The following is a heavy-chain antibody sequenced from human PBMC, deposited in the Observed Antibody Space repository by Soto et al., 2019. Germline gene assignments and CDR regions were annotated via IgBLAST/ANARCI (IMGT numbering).Heavy chain of an antibody. D-gene: IGHD5-12*01. CDR1: DGSVSSGSYY. Sequence: QAQLQESGPGLVKPSETLSLTCTVSDGSVSSGSYYWTWIRQPPGKGLEWIGNIYSSGSNLYNPSLKSRVIISVEQSMNQFSLKLSSVTAADTAVYYCARDSLALFDSWGQGTLVTVSS. V-gene: IGHV4-61*01. CDR2: IYSSGSN. CDR3: ARDSLALFDS. J-gene: IGHJ4*02.